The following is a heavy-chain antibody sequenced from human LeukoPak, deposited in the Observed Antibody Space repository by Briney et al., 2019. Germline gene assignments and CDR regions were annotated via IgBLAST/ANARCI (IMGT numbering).Heavy chain of an antibody. J-gene: IGHJ4*02. D-gene: IGHD2-2*01. CDR1: GFTFSDHW. CDR2: IKKDGSEK. V-gene: IGHV3-7*01. CDR3: ASHRYCSSTSCYAALDY. Sequence: GGSLRLSCAASGFTFSDHWMSWVRQAPGKGLEWVADIKKDGSEKNQVDSVITSRDNAKNFLYLQMNGLRAEDTAVYYCASHRYCSSTSCYAALDYWGQGTLVTVSS.